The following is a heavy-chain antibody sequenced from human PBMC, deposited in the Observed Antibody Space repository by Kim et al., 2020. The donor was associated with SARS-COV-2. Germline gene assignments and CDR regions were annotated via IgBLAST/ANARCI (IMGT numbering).Heavy chain of an antibody. D-gene: IGHD3-22*01. Sequence: SETLSLTCTVSGGSISSYYWSWIRQPAGKGLEWIGRIYTSGSTNYNPSLKSRVTMSVDTSKNQFSLKLSSVTAADTAVYYCAREPAAGYYDSSGYYFFAFDIWGQGTMVTVSS. CDR3: AREPAAGYYDSSGYYFFAFDI. CDR1: GGSISSYY. V-gene: IGHV4-4*07. J-gene: IGHJ3*02. CDR2: IYTSGST.